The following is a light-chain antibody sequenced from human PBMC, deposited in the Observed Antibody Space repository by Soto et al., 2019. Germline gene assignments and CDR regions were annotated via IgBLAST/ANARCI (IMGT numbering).Light chain of an antibody. CDR3: AAWDDSLNGQV. J-gene: IGLJ3*02. Sequence: QAVVTQPPSASGTPGQRVTISCSGSSSNIGSNTVNWYQQLPGTAPKLHIYSNNQRPSGVPDRCSGSKSGTSASLAISGLQSEDEADYYCAAWDDSLNGQVFGGGAQLPVL. CDR1: SSNIGSNT. CDR2: SNN. V-gene: IGLV1-44*01.